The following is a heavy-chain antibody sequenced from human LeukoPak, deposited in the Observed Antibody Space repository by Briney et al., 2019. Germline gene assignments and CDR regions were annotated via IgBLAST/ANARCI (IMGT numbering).Heavy chain of an antibody. CDR3: ARVVTTYAFDI. J-gene: IGHJ3*02. CDR1: GFTFSSYS. Sequence: PGGSLRLSCAASGFTFSSYSMNWVRQAPGKGLEWVSSISSSSSYIYYADSVKGRFTISRDNAKNSLYLQMNSPRAEDTAVYYCARVVTTYAFDIWGQGTMVTVSS. D-gene: IGHD4-17*01. CDR2: ISSSSSYI. V-gene: IGHV3-21*01.